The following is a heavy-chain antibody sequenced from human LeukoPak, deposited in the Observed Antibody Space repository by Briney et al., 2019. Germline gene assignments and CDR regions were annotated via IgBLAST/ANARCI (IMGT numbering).Heavy chain of an antibody. CDR1: GYTFTIYG. Sequence: GASVTVSFKASGYTFTIYGISWVRQAPGQGLEWMGWISAYNGNTNYAQKLQGRVTMTTDTSTSTAYMELRSLRSDDTAMYYCARDFLPAAISAQYFQHWGQGTLVTVSS. CDR3: ARDFLPAAISAQYFQH. D-gene: IGHD2-2*01. J-gene: IGHJ1*01. CDR2: ISAYNGNT. V-gene: IGHV1-18*01.